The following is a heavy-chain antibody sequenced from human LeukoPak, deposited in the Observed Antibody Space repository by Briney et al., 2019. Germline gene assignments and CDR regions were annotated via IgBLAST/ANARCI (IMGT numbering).Heavy chain of an antibody. D-gene: IGHD4-11*01. CDR3: ASHDYTLHWFDP. J-gene: IGHJ5*02. V-gene: IGHV4-34*01. Sequence: SETLSLTCAVYGGSFSGYYWSWIRQPPVKELEWIGEINHSGSTNYNPSLKSRVTISVDTSKNQFSLKLSSVTAADTAVYYCASHDYTLHWFDPWGQGTLVTVSS. CDR2: INHSGST. CDR1: GGSFSGYY.